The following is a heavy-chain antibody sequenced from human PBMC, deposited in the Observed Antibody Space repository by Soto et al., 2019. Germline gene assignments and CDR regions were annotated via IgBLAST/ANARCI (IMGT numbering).Heavy chain of an antibody. V-gene: IGHV4-31*03. CDR3: ASGSGVVPAAADD. Sequence: PSETLSLTCTVSGGSINSGSYYWSWIRQHPGKGLEWIGYVHYSGTTYYNPSLKGRLTISVDTSKNQFSLKLSSVTAADTAVYYCASGSGVVPAAADDWGQGTLVTVSS. J-gene: IGHJ4*02. D-gene: IGHD2-2*01. CDR2: VHYSGTT. CDR1: GGSINSGSYY.